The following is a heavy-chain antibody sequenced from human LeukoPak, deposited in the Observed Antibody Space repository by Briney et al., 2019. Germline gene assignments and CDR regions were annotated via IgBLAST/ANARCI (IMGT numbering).Heavy chain of an antibody. J-gene: IGHJ4*02. Sequence: PGGSLRLSCAASGFNLRAYNMNWVRQAPGKGLEWVSSISTSSSYIYYADSVKGRFTISRDNAENSLYPQMHSLRVEDTALYYCARDDNWNDKPFDFWGQGTLVTVSS. CDR3: ARDDNWNDKPFDF. CDR1: GFNLRAYN. CDR2: ISTSSSYI. D-gene: IGHD1-20*01. V-gene: IGHV3-21*01.